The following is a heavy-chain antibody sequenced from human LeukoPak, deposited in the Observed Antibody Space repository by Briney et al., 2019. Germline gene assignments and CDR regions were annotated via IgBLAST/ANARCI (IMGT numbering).Heavy chain of an antibody. J-gene: IGHJ5*02. CDR1: GGSISSYY. CDR3: AGEPVAAAMGTLSGA. Sequence: SETLSLTCTVSGGSISSYYWSWIRQSPGKGLECIGYIHYTGSTNYNPSLKSRVTISVETSKNQFSLKLKSVTAADTAVYYCAGEPVAAAMGTLSGAWGQGTLVTVSS. CDR2: IHYTGST. D-gene: IGHD5-18*01. V-gene: IGHV4-59*12.